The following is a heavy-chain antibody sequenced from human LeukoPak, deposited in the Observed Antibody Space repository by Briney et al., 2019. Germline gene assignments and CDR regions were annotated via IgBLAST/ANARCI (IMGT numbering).Heavy chain of an antibody. D-gene: IGHD3-10*01. J-gene: IGHJ3*02. V-gene: IGHV3-9*03. CDR1: GFIFDDYA. CDR2: ISWNSADI. CDR3: AKTLFGSGSPNAFDI. Sequence: GGSLRLSCAGSGFIFDDYAMHWVRQAPGTGLAWVSGISWNSADIGYADSVKGRSTISRDNAKKTLYLQMNSLRTEDMAVYYCAKTLFGSGSPNAFDIWGQGTLVTVS.